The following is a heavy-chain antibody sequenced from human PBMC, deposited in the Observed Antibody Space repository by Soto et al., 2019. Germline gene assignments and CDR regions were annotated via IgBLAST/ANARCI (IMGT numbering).Heavy chain of an antibody. D-gene: IGHD6-19*01. J-gene: IGHJ5*02. CDR2: IKSKTDGGTT. CDR1: GFTFSNAW. CDR3: TTTIAVAGTRFDP. V-gene: IGHV3-15*07. Sequence: ESGGGLVKPGGSLRLSCAASGFTFSNAWMNWVRQAPGKGLEWVGRIKSKTDGGTTDYAAPVKGRFTISRDDSKNTLYLQMNSLKTEDTAVYYCTTTIAVAGTRFDPWGQGTLVTVSS.